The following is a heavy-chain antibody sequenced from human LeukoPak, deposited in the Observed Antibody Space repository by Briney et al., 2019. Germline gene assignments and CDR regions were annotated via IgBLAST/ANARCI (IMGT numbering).Heavy chain of an antibody. D-gene: IGHD2-21*02. CDR1: GYTFTSYR. Sequence: ASVKVPCKASGYTFTSYRMHWVRQAPGQGLEWMGIINPSGGSTRYAHKFQGRVTLTRDTSTSTVYMELSSLRSEDTAVYYCAREGLRTDYYYYGMDVWGQGTTVTVSS. CDR3: AREGLRTDYYYYGMDV. V-gene: IGHV1-46*01. J-gene: IGHJ6*02. CDR2: INPSGGST.